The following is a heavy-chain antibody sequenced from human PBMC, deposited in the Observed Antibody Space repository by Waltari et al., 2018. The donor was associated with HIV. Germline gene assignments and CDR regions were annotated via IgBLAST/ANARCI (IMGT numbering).Heavy chain of an antibody. V-gene: IGHV3-30*01. CDR3: ARDLLSGATYSGYHYGMDV. CDR2: ISRGVIDE. Sequence: QVQLVESGGGVVQAGKSLSLSRATSGFILNSHVKHWTRQDPGEGGEGVWLISRGVIDEDYAYSVKGRFTITREYSENSVYLQMKRLSVEDTAVYSCARDLLSGATYSGYHYGMDVWGQGTMVTV. CDR1: GFILNSHV. D-gene: IGHD7-27*01. J-gene: IGHJ6*02.